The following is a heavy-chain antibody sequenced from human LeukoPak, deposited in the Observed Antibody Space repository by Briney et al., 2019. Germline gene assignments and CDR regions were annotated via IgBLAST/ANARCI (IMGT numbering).Heavy chain of an antibody. CDR3: ASLNVDTAY. D-gene: IGHD5-18*01. J-gene: IGHJ4*02. V-gene: IGHV4-30-4*01. CDR2: IYYSGST. Sequence: SETLSLTCTVSGGSISSGDYYWSWVRQPPGKGLEWIGYIYYSGSTYYNPSLKSRVTISVDTSKNQFSPKLSSVTAADTAVYYCASLNVDTAYWGQGTLVTVSS. CDR1: GGSISSGDYY.